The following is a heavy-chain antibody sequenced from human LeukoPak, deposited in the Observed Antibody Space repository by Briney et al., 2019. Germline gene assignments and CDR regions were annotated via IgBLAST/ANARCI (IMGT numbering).Heavy chain of an antibody. D-gene: IGHD3-9*01. CDR2: INPNSGGT. CDR1: GYTFTGYY. Sequence: ASVKVFCKASGYTFTGYYMHWVRQAPGQGLEWMGWINPNSGGTNYAQKFQGRVTMTRDTSISTAYMELSRLRSDDTAVYYCARGDDILVPLRSWGQGTLVTVSS. V-gene: IGHV1-2*02. CDR3: ARGDDILVPLRS. J-gene: IGHJ4*02.